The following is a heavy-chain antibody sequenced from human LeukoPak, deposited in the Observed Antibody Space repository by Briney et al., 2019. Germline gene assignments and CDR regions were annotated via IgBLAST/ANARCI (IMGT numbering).Heavy chain of an antibody. CDR3: ARAFGWIQLSSNI. D-gene: IGHD5-18*01. CDR2: ISYDGSNK. J-gene: IGHJ3*02. V-gene: IGHV3-30-3*01. CDR1: GFTFSSYA. Sequence: GGSLRLSCAASGFTFSSYAMHWVRQAPGKGLEWVAVISYDGSNKYYADSVKGRFTISRDNSKNTLYLQMNSLRAEDTAVYYCARAFGWIQLSSNIWGQGTMVTVSS.